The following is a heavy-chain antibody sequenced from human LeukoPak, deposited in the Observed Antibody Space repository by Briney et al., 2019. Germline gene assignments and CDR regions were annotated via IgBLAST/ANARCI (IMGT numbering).Heavy chain of an antibody. D-gene: IGHD1-26*01. CDR3: AREWGVVGATNPFDY. Sequence: ASVKVSCKASRYTFTGYYMDWVRQAPGQGLEWMGWSNPNSGGTNYAQKFQGRVTMTTDTSTSTAYMELRSLRSDDTAVYYCAREWGVVGATNPFDYWGQGTLVTVSS. J-gene: IGHJ4*02. CDR1: RYTFTGYY. V-gene: IGHV1-2*02. CDR2: SNPNSGGT.